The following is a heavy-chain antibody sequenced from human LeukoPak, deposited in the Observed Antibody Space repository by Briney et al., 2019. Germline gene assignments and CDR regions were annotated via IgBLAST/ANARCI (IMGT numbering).Heavy chain of an antibody. CDR1: GGSISSSTYY. J-gene: IGHJ4*02. CDR2: IYYSGNT. V-gene: IGHV4-39*01. D-gene: IGHD4-17*01. Sequence: SETLSPTCTVSGGSISSSTYYWGWIRQPPGKGLEWIGNIYYSGNTYYNPSLKSRVTISVDTSKNQFSLELISVTAADTAVYYCARRGSTVTTPDFWGQGTLVTVSS. CDR3: ARRGSTVTTPDF.